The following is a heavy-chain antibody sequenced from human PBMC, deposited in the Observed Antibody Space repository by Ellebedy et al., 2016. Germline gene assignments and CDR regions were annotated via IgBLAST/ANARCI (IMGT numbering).Heavy chain of an antibody. CDR1: GFTFSGTA. V-gene: IGHV3-64*01. CDR2: IRGDGGST. Sequence: GESLKISCAASGFTFSGTAMNWVRQAPGKGLEYVSAIRGDGGSTYYANSVRGRVTISRDNSKNTLYLQMGSLRAEDMALYYCARDIAAGGTTGAVDVWGQGTMVTVSS. J-gene: IGHJ3*01. CDR3: ARDIAAGGTTGAVDV. D-gene: IGHD6-13*01.